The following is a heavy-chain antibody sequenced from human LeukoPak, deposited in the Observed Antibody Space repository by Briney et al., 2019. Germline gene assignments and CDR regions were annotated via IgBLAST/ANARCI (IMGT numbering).Heavy chain of an antibody. Sequence: GGSLRLSCAASGFTFSSYSMNWVRQAPGKGLEWVSSISSSSSYIYYADSVKGRFTISRDNAKNSLYLQMNSLRAEDTAVYYCARYCSGGSCYGAAFGIPGLGMDVWGQGTTVTVSS. CDR3: ARYCSGGSCYGAAFGIPGLGMDV. D-gene: IGHD2-15*01. CDR2: ISSSSSYI. V-gene: IGHV3-21*01. CDR1: GFTFSSYS. J-gene: IGHJ6*02.